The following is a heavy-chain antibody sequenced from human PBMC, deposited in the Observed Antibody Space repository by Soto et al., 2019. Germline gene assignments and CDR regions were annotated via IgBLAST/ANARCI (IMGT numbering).Heavy chain of an antibody. V-gene: IGHV1-69*01. CDR3: AKEVYSRRRFHPHYYYYGMDV. CDR1: GGTFSSYA. CDR2: IIPIFGTA. D-gene: IGHD6-13*01. Sequence: QVQLVQSGAEVKKPGSSVKVSCKASGGTFSSYAISWVRQAPGQGLEWMGGIIPIFGTANYAQKFQGRVTITAGESNSHGHLGLSNLETEEPAVLYCAKEVYSRRRFHPHYYYYGMDVWGQGTTVTVSS. J-gene: IGHJ6*02.